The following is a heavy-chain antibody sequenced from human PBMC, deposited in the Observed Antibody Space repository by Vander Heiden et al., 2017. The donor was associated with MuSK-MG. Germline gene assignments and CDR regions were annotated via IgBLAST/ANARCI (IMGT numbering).Heavy chain of an antibody. V-gene: IGHV1-18*01. Sequence: GQLVQSGDNLRLPGASVTVSCKASGYNFMRFGISWVRQAPGKGLEWVGWISGATGNTHSAEKFVGRVTLTADASTSTASMELRQLNSDDTALYYCGRDMSRPRESNKPFDLWGQGTRVTVS. CDR2: ISGATGNT. D-gene: IGHD2-8*01. CDR3: GRDMSRPRESNKPFDL. CDR1: GYNFMRFG. J-gene: IGHJ3*01.